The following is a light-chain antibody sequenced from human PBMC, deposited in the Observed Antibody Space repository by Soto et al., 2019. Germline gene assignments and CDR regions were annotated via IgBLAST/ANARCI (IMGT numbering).Light chain of an antibody. CDR2: EGN. CDR1: SSDVGSYNL. V-gene: IGLV2-23*01. J-gene: IGLJ1*01. CDR3: CSYAGTNTFV. Sequence: QSALTQPASVSGSPGQLITISCTGTSSDVGSYNLVSWYQQHPGKAPKLMIYEGNKRPSGVSNRFSGSKSANTASLTISGLQTEDEADYYCCSYAGTNTFVFGTGTKVTVL.